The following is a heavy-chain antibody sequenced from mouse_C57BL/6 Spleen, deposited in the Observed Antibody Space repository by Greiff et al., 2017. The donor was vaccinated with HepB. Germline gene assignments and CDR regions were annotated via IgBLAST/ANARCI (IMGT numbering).Heavy chain of an antibody. V-gene: IGHV1-69*01. J-gene: IGHJ3*01. D-gene: IGHD3-2*02. CDR3: ARETAQAFAY. CDR2: IDPSDSYT. Sequence: QVQLQQPGAELVMPGASVKLSCKASGYTFTSYWMHWVKQRPGQGLEWIGEIDPSDSYTNYNQKFKGKSTLTVDKSSSTAYMQLSSLTSEDSAVYYCARETAQAFAYWGQGTLVTVSA. CDR1: GYTFTSYW.